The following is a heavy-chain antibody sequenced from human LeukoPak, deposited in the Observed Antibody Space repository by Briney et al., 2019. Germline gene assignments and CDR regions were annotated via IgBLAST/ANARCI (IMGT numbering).Heavy chain of an antibody. D-gene: IGHD1-26*01. CDR3: AREGGSYRGVDY. Sequence: GASVKVSCKASGGTFSSYAISWVRQAPGQGLEWMGGIIPIFGTANYAQKFQGRVTITADESTSTAYMELSSLRSEDTAVYYCAREGGSYRGVDYWGQGTLVIVSS. CDR2: IIPIFGTA. V-gene: IGHV1-69*13. CDR1: GGTFSSYA. J-gene: IGHJ4*02.